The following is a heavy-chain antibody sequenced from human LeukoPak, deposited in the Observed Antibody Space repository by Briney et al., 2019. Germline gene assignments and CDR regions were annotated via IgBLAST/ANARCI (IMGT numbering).Heavy chain of an antibody. CDR3: ARLTVTTYQDAFDI. J-gene: IGHJ3*02. V-gene: IGHV4-59*08. CDR2: IYYSGST. CDR1: GGSISSYY. Sequence: PSETLSLTCTVSGGSISSYYRSWIRQPPGKGLEWIGYIYYSGSTNYNPSLKSRVTISVDTSKNQFSLKLSSVTAADTAVYYCARLTVTTYQDAFDIWGQGTMVTVSS. D-gene: IGHD4-11*01.